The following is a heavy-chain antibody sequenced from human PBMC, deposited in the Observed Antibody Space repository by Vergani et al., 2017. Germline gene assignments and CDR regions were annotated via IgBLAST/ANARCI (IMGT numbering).Heavy chain of an antibody. CDR3: ARRGGGWGGAFDI. Sequence: EVQLVESGGGLVQPGGSLRLSCAASGFTFSNYWMSWVRQAPGEGLEWVANIKQDGSEKYYVDSVKGRFTISRDNARNSLFLQLNSLRAEDTAVYYCARRGGGWGGAFDIWGQGTLVTVSS. CDR2: IKQDGSEK. V-gene: IGHV3-7*03. D-gene: IGHD3-10*01. J-gene: IGHJ3*02. CDR1: GFTFSNYW.